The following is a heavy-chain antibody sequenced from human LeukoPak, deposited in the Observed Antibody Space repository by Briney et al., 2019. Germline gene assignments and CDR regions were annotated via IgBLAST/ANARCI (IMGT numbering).Heavy chain of an antibody. CDR3: ARVYAGGTLPDY. CDR2: ISSSSSYI. Sequence: GVSLRLSCAASGFIFSSCSKHWVRQASGKGLECVSSISSSSSYIYYADSLKERFNISRDNAKNSLYLQMNSRRAEDTAVYYGARVYAGGTLPDYWGQRTLVTVSS. D-gene: IGHD6-13*01. CDR1: GFIFSSCS. J-gene: IGHJ4*02. V-gene: IGHV3-21*01.